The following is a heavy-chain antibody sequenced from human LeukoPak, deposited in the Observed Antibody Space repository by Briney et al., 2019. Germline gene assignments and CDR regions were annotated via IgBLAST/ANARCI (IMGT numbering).Heavy chain of an antibody. Sequence: SETLSLTCTVSGGSISSYYWSWIRQPPGKGLEWIGEINHSGSTNYNPSLKSRVTISVDTSKNQFSLKLSSVTAADTAVYYCAREIAITMVRGAVFDPWGQGTLVTVSS. D-gene: IGHD3-10*01. CDR1: GGSISSYY. CDR3: AREIAITMVRGAVFDP. CDR2: INHSGST. J-gene: IGHJ5*02. V-gene: IGHV4-34*01.